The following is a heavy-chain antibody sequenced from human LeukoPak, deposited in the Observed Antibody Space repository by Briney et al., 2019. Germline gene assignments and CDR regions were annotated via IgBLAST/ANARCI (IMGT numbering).Heavy chain of an antibody. CDR1: GFTVRNNY. D-gene: IGHD3-3*02. CDR3: ARAPSNAHFDY. CDR2: IYSGGST. V-gene: IGHV3-66*01. J-gene: IGHJ4*02. Sequence: GGSLRLSCAASGFTVRNNYMSWVRQAPGKGLEWVSLIYSGGSTYYADSVKGRFIISRDNSNNTVYLQMNSLRAEDTAVYYCARAPSNAHFDYWGQGTLVTVSS.